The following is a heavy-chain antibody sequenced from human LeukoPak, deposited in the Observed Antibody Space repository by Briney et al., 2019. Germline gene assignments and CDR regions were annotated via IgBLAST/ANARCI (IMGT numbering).Heavy chain of an antibody. V-gene: IGHV3-23*01. J-gene: IGHJ4*02. CDR2: ITRGDSST. D-gene: IGHD2-15*01. Sequence: GGSLRLSCAASGFTFSPYVMNWVRQAPGKGLEWVSSITRGDSSTYADSVKGRFTTSRDNSKNTVYLQMNSLRAEDTAVYYCAKSAGGGWGQGTLVTVSS. CDR1: GFTFSPYV. CDR3: AKSAGGG.